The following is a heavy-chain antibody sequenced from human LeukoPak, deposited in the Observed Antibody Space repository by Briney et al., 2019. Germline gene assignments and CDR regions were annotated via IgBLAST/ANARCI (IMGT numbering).Heavy chain of an antibody. CDR3: ARHWAY. CDR1: GGSISSYY. CDR2: ISYTGSS. J-gene: IGHJ4*02. D-gene: IGHD3-16*01. V-gene: IGHV4-39*01. Sequence: SETLSLTCTVSGGSISSYYWSWIRQPPGKGLEWIGSISYTGSSYYNPSLKSRVTISVDTSKNQFSLKLTSVTTADTAVYYCARHWAYWGQGTLVTVSS.